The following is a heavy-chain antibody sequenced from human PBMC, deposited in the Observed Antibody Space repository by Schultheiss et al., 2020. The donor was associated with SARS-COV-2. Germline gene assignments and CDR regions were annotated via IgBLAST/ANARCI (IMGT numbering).Heavy chain of an antibody. J-gene: IGHJ6*02. CDR3: ARDYYDILTGSLSGYYYYYGMDV. V-gene: IGHV1-18*01. CDR1: GYTFTSYD. Sequence: ASVKVSCKASGYTFTSYDINWVRQATGQGLEWMGWISAYNGNTNYAQKLQGRVTMTTDTSTSTAYMELRSLRSDDTAVYYCARDYYDILTGSLSGYYYYYGMDVWGQGTTVTVSS. D-gene: IGHD3-9*01. CDR2: ISAYNGNT.